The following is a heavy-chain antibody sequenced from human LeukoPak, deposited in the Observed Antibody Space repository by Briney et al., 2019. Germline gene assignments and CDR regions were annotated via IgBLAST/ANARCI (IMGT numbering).Heavy chain of an antibody. D-gene: IGHD3-10*01. CDR2: INPSGGST. Sequence: GASVKVSCKASGYTFTSYYMHWVRQAPGQGLEWMGIINPSGGSTSYAQKFQGRVTMTRDTSTSAVYMELSSLRSEDTAVYYCAREVRGVILGYWGQGTLVTVSS. CDR3: AREVRGVILGY. CDR1: GYTFTSYY. V-gene: IGHV1-46*01. J-gene: IGHJ4*02.